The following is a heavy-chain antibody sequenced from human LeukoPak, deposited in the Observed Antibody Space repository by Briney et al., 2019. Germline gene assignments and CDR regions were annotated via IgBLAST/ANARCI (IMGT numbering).Heavy chain of an antibody. D-gene: IGHD6-6*01. Sequence: PGGSLRLSCAASGFTFDDYTMHWVRQAPGKGLEWVSLISWDGGSTYYPDSVKGRFTISRDNSKNSLYLQMNSLRTEDTALYYCVPEYSSSSGFDPWGQGTLVTVSS. CDR3: VPEYSSSSGFDP. V-gene: IGHV3-43*01. CDR2: ISWDGGST. J-gene: IGHJ5*02. CDR1: GFTFDDYT.